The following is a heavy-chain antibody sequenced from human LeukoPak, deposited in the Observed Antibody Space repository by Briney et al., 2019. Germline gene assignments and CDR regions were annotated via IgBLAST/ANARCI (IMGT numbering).Heavy chain of an antibody. D-gene: IGHD5-12*01. CDR3: ARHGGESIVAMILHAFDI. V-gene: IGHV4-38-2*02. J-gene: IGHJ3*02. Sequence: SETLSLTCTVSGYSISSGYYWGWIRQPPGKGLEWIGSIYHSGSTYYNPSLKSRVTMSVDTSKNQFSLKLSSVTAADTAVYYCARHGGESIVAMILHAFDIWGQGTMVTVSS. CDR1: GYSISSGYY. CDR2: IYHSGST.